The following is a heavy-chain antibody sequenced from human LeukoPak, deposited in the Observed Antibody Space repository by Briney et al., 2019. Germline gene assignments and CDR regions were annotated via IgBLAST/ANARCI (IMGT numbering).Heavy chain of an antibody. D-gene: IGHD3-3*01. CDR3: ARGGYDFWSGYGGRSHYFDY. J-gene: IGHJ4*02. V-gene: IGHV1-18*01. CDR1: GYTFTSYD. CDR2: ISAYNGNT. Sequence: ASVKVSCKASGYTFTSYDINWVRQATGQGLEWMGWISAYNGNTNYAQKLQGRVTMTTDTSTSTAYMELRSLRSDDTAVYYCARGGYDFWSGYGGRSHYFDYWGQGTLVTVSS.